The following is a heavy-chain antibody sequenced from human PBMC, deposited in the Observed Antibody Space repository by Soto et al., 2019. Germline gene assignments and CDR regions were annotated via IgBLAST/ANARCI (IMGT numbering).Heavy chain of an antibody. CDR3: ARRTSRSYEYFDS. Sequence: DVQLVESGGGLVQPGGSLRLSCAASGFTFSNYNMNWVRQAPGKGLEWVSYITSSSTTIYYLESVKGRFPISRDNAKNSFYLQMNSLRDEDSAVYYCARRTSRSYEYFDSWGQGTLVTVSS. D-gene: IGHD1-26*01. CDR1: GFTFSNYN. J-gene: IGHJ4*02. V-gene: IGHV3-48*02. CDR2: ITSSSTTI.